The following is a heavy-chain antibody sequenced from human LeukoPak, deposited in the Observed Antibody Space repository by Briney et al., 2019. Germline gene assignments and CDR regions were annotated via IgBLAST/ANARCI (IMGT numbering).Heavy chain of an antibody. Sequence: GGSLRLSCAASGFTFSSYSMNWVRQAPGKGLEWVSFISTSSSTIYYADSVKGRFTISRDNAKNSLYLQMNSLRAEDTAVYYCAREANYDSSGYPQAFDIWGQGTMVTVSS. V-gene: IGHV3-48*04. D-gene: IGHD3-22*01. CDR3: AREANYDSSGYPQAFDI. CDR1: GFTFSSYS. CDR2: ISTSSSTI. J-gene: IGHJ3*02.